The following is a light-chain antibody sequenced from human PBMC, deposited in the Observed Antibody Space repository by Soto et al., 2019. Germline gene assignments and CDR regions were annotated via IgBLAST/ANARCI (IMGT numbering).Light chain of an antibody. CDR2: KDS. V-gene: IGLV3-27*01. Sequence: SYELTQPSSVSVSPGQTATITCSGDVLAKKFVRWFQRKPGQAPVMVIYKDSERPSGIPERFSGSTSETTVTLTISGAQVEDEAEYYCYSESDSNLIFGGGTKLTVL. J-gene: IGLJ2*01. CDR1: VLAKKF. CDR3: YSESDSNLI.